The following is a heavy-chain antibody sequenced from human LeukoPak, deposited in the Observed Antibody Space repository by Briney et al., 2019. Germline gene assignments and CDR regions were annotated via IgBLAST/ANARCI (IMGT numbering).Heavy chain of an antibody. Sequence: GGSLRLSCAASGFTFSSYAMSWVRQAPGKGLEWVSAISGSGGSTYYADSVKGRFTISRDNSKSTLYLQMNSLRAEDTAVYYCAKDGGYCSGGSCYSPFGKYLQHWGQGTLVTVSS. CDR1: GFTFSSYA. V-gene: IGHV3-23*01. CDR3: AKDGGYCSGGSCYSPFGKYLQH. D-gene: IGHD2-15*01. J-gene: IGHJ1*01. CDR2: ISGSGGST.